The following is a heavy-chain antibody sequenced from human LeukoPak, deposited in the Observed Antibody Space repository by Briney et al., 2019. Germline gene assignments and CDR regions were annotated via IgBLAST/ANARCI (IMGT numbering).Heavy chain of an antibody. V-gene: IGHV3-74*01. D-gene: IGHD3-10*01. CDR3: ARYRSGSYFDY. Sequence: GGSLRLSCAASGFTFSGYWMHWVRQAPGKGLVWVSRINSDGFSTSYADSVKGRFTIFRDNAKNTLYLQMNSLRAEDTALYYCARYRSGSYFDYWGQGTLVTVSS. CDR1: GFTFSGYW. CDR2: INSDGFST. J-gene: IGHJ4*02.